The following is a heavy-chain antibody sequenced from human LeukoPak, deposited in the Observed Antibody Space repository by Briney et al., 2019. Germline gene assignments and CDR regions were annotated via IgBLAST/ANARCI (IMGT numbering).Heavy chain of an antibody. D-gene: IGHD4-11*01. CDR3: AKGNYGDYFQH. Sequence: GGSLRLSCAASGFTFSSYAMSWVRQAPGKGLEWVSAISGSGGSTYYADSVKGRFTISRDNSKNTLYLQMNSLRAEDTGVYYCAKGNYGDYFQHWGQGTLVTVSS. J-gene: IGHJ1*01. V-gene: IGHV3-23*01. CDR1: GFTFSSYA. CDR2: ISGSGGST.